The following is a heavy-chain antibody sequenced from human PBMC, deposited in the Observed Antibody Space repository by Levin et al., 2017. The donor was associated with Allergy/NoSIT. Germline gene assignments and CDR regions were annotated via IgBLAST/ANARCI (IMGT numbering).Heavy chain of an antibody. CDR3: ASSPGTSDGMGV. J-gene: IGHJ6*02. Sequence: PGGSLRLSCAASGFAFSSYWMHWVRQAPGKGLVWVSRINSDGSTTTYADSVKGRFTISRNNAKNTLYLQMNSLRAEDTAVYYCASSPGTSDGMGVWGQGTTVTVSS. CDR1: GFAFSSYW. D-gene: IGHD2-2*01. CDR2: INSDGSTT. V-gene: IGHV3-74*03.